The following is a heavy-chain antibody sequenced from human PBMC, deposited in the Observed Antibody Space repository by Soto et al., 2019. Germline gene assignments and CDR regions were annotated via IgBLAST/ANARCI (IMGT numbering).Heavy chain of an antibody. CDR1: GGSISSYY. D-gene: IGHD5-12*01. Sequence: SETLSLTCTVSGGSISSYYWSWIRQPPGKGLEWIGYIYYSGSTNYNPSLKSRVTISVDTSKNQFSLKLSSVTAADTAVYYCARHGPGKGVGYHGDNWFDPWGQGTLVTVSS. CDR3: ARHGPGKGVGYHGDNWFDP. J-gene: IGHJ5*02. CDR2: IYYSGST. V-gene: IGHV4-59*08.